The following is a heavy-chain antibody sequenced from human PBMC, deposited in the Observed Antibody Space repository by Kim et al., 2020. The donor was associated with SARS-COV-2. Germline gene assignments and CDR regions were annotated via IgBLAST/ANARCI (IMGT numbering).Heavy chain of an antibody. CDR3: ARSHLYYHGAESDPYYFDL. J-gene: IGHJ4*02. Sequence: SETLSLTCTVSGGSISSYYWSWIRQPPGKGLEWIGCIFYSGSTKYSPSLKSRVTTSVDTSKSQVSLKLNSVTAADTAVYFCARSHLYYHGAESDPYYFDLTGQGILVAVSS. CDR1: GGSISSYY. CDR2: IFYSGST. V-gene: IGHV4-59*01. D-gene: IGHD3-22*01.